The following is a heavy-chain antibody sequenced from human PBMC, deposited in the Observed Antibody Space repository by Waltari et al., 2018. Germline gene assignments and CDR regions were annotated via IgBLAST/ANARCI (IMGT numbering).Heavy chain of an antibody. J-gene: IGHJ6*03. V-gene: IGHV2-26*01. D-gene: IGHD3-3*01. CDR2: IFSNDEK. CDR1: GFSLSNARMG. CDR3: ARSYYDFWSGYYTGILGGYYYYMDV. Sequence: QVTLKESGPVLVKPTETLTLTFTVSGFSLSNARMGVSWIRQPPGKALEWLAHIFSNDEKSYSTSLKSRLTISKDTSKSQVVLTMTNMDPVDTATYYCARSYYDFWSGYYTGILGGYYYYMDVWGKGTTVTISS.